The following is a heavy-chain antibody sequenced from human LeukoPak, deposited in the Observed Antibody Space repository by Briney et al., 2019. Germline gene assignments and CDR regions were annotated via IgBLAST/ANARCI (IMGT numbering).Heavy chain of an antibody. D-gene: IGHD6-6*01. CDR1: GFTFSDHF. CDR3: AKDKATIAARLNGLDV. CDR2: ISGSGAT. V-gene: IGHV3-69-1*01. Sequence: PGGSLRLSCAASGFTFSDHFMTWIRQAPGKGLEWISYISGSGATYYADSVKGRFTVSRDNSKDTLYLQMNSLRVEDTAVYYCAKDKATIAARLNGLDVWGQGTTVTVSS. J-gene: IGHJ6*02.